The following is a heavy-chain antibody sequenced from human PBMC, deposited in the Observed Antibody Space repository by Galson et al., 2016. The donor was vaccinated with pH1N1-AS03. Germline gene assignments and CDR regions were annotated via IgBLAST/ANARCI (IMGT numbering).Heavy chain of an antibody. Sequence: YARDFKDRVTFTADESATTAYMELTSLRSEDTAVFYCARGGEFNYGTLDYWGQGSLVTVSS. D-gene: IGHD1-7*01. J-gene: IGHJ4*02. V-gene: IGHV1-69*01. CDR3: ARGGEFNYGTLDY.